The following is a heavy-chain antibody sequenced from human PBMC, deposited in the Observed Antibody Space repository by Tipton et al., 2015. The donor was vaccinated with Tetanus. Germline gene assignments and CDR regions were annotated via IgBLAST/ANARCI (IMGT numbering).Heavy chain of an antibody. CDR2: INPNSGGT. CDR1: GYTFTGYY. J-gene: IGHJ4*02. V-gene: IGHV1-2*04. D-gene: IGHD5-24*01. CDR3: AREQAGDGCNFVC. Sequence: QLVQSGAEVKKPGASVKVSCKASGYTFTGYYMHWVRQAPGQGLEWMGWINPNSGGTNYAQKFQGWVTMTRDTSISTAYMELSRLRSDDAAVYYCAREQAGDGCNFVCWGRGALVAVSS.